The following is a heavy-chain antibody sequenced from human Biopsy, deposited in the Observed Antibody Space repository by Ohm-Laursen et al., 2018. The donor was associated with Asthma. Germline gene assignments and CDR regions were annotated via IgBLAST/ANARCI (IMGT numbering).Heavy chain of an antibody. CDR1: GGSMTPTSHY. D-gene: IGHD3-3*01. J-gene: IGHJ6*02. CDR3: ARRITIFGVVQKDHGMDA. V-gene: IGHV4-39*01. Sequence: SDTPSLTCTVSGGSMTPTSHYWDWIRQAPGKGLEWIGYISYGGKTSYNPSLKNRVTISRDTPKNQFSLRLTSVTAADTAVYFCARRITIFGVVQKDHGMDAWGQGTTVIVSS. CDR2: ISYGGKT.